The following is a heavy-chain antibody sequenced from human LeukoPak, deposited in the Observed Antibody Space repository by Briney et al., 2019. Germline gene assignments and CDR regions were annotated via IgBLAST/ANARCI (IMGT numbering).Heavy chain of an antibody. CDR2: ISAYNGNT. CDR1: GYTFTSYG. J-gene: IGHJ5*02. V-gene: IGHV1-18*01. D-gene: IGHD6-13*01. CDR3: AREVPGEQQLVSFSWFDP. Sequence: ASVKVSCKASGYTFTSYGISWVRQAPGQGLEWMGWISAYNGNTNYAQKLQSRVTMTTDTSTSTAYMELGSLRSDDTAVYYCAREVPGEQQLVSFSWFDPWGQGTLVTVSS.